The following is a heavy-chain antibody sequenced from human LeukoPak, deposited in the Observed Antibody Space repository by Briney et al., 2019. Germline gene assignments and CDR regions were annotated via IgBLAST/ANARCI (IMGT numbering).Heavy chain of an antibody. Sequence: GESLKISFKGPGYSFTSYWIGWVRQMPGKGLEWMGIIYPGDSDTRYSPSFQGQVTISADQSISTAYLQWSSLKASDTAMYYCASQTTSYYYDSSGYGAFDIWGQGTMVTVSS. J-gene: IGHJ3*02. CDR1: GYSFTSYW. D-gene: IGHD3-22*01. CDR3: ASQTTSYYYDSSGYGAFDI. CDR2: IYPGDSDT. V-gene: IGHV5-51*01.